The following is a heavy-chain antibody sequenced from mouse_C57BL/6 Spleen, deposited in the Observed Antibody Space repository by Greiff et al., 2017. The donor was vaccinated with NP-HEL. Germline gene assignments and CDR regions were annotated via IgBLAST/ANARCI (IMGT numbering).Heavy chain of an antibody. CDR1: GYTFTSYW. CDR3: TRGATVVAKYFDV. V-gene: IGHV1-5*01. J-gene: IGHJ1*03. CDR2: IYPGNSDT. Sequence: EVQLQQSGTVLARPGASVKMSCKTSGYTFTSYWMHWVKQRPGQGLEWIGAIYPGNSDTSYNQKFKGKAKLTAVTSASTAYMELSSLTNEDSAVYYCTRGATVVAKYFDVWGTGTTVTVSS. D-gene: IGHD1-1*01.